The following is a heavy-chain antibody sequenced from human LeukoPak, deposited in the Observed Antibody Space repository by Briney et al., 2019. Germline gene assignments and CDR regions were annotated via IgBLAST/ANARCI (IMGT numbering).Heavy chain of an antibody. Sequence: SEALFLTCSVSGGSISSHYWRWFRQPPGEGVVGVGDFSYCGSTNYNPSLQSRVTISVDTSKNQFSLKLTSGTAADTAVDYYARAGGVHNTPFDLDYWGQGILVTVSS. V-gene: IGHV4-59*11. CDR3: ARAGGVHNTPFDLDY. J-gene: IGHJ4*02. D-gene: IGHD2/OR15-2a*01. CDR1: GGSISSHY. CDR2: FSYCGST.